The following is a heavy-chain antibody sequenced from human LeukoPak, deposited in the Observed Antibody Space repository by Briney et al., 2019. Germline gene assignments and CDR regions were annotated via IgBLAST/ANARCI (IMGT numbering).Heavy chain of an antibody. CDR2: IYTNGST. D-gene: IGHD6-6*01. CDR3: ARDTGGIAAQTDY. Sequence: SETLSLTCTVSGGSISSGSYYWSWIRQPAGKGLEWIERIYTNGSTNYNPSLKSRVTISVDTSKNQFSLKLSSVTAADTAVYYCARDTGGIAAQTDYWGQGTLVTVSS. J-gene: IGHJ4*02. CDR1: GGSISSGSYY. V-gene: IGHV4-61*02.